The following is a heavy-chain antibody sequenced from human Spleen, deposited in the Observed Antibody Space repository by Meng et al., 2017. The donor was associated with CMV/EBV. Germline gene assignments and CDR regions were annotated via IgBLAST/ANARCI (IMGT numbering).Heavy chain of an antibody. V-gene: IGHV3-23*01. D-gene: IGHD5-12*01. CDR3: AKTRNGYGGQDY. J-gene: IGHJ4*02. CDR1: GFTFGSYT. CDR2: ISAIDDST. Sequence: GGSLRLSCAASGFTFGSYTMSWVRQSAGKGLECVALISAIDDSTYYADSVKGRFTISRDSSKNTVSLEMHSLRVEDTAIYYCAKTRNGYGGQDYWGQGTLVTVSS.